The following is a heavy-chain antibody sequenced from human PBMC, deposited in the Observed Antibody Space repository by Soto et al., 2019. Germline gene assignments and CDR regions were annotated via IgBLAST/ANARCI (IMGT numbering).Heavy chain of an antibody. CDR1: GVSVTSGSYF. CDR3: ERDLRGMGIRRTFDY. D-gene: IGHD1-20*01. V-gene: IGHV4-61*03. CDR2: IHYTGRI. J-gene: IGHJ4*02. Sequence: QVQLQESGPGLVKPSETLSLTCTVSGVSVTSGSYFWSWIRQPPGGGLEWIGYIHYTGRISYNPSLKSRVTISIATSEKLFFLTLSSVTADDTAVYYCERDLRGMGIRRTFDYWGQGTMVAVSS.